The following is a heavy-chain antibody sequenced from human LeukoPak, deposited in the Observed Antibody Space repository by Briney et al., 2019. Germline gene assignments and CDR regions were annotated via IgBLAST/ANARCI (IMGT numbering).Heavy chain of an antibody. CDR1: GFTFSSYA. J-gene: IGHJ4*02. V-gene: IGHV3-30*04. CDR3: ARDPPPLFGLEHSHFDY. Sequence: PGGSLRLSCAASGFTFSSYAMHWVRRAPGKGLEWVAVISYDGSNKYYADSVKGRFTISRDNSKNTLYLQMNSLRAEDTAVYYCARDPPPLFGLEHSHFDYWGQGTLVTVSS. D-gene: IGHD1/OR15-1a*01. CDR2: ISYDGSNK.